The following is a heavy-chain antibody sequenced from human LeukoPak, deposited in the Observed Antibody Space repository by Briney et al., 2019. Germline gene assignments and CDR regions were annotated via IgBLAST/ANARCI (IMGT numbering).Heavy chain of an antibody. Sequence: GGPLRLSCAASGFTVSSYWMSWVRQAPGKGLEWVANIKHNGDELNYVDSVEDRFTISRDNAKNSLYLHMTSLRAEDTAVYYCARELRTVDSWGQGTLVTVSS. CDR3: ARELRTVDS. V-gene: IGHV3-7*01. D-gene: IGHD3-16*01. CDR2: IKHNGDEL. J-gene: IGHJ4*02. CDR1: GFTVSSYW.